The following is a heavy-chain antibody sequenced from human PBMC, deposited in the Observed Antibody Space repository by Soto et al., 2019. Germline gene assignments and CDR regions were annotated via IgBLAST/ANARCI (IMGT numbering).Heavy chain of an antibody. V-gene: IGHV3-23*01. CDR1: GFTLSSYA. Sequence: LRLSCAVSGFTLSSYAMSWVRQAPGKGLEWVSAISGSGGSTYYADSVKGRFSISRDNSKNTLYLQMNSLRAEDMAVYYCAKMKEYDFWSSYSYYFDYWGQGTLVTSPQ. D-gene: IGHD3-3*01. CDR3: AKMKEYDFWSSYSYYFDY. CDR2: ISGSGGST. J-gene: IGHJ4*02.